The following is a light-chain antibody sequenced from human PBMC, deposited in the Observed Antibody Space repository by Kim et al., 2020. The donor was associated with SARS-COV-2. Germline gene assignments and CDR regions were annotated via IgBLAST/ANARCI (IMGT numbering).Light chain of an antibody. J-gene: IGLJ2*01. CDR1: SLRSYY. CDR3: NSRDSSGNQVV. CDR2: GKN. Sequence: LGQTVRITRPGGSLRSYYASWYQQKPGPAPVLVIYGKNNRPSEIPDRFSGSSSGNTASLTIIGAQAEDEADYYCNSRDSSGNQVVFGGGTQLTVL. V-gene: IGLV3-19*01.